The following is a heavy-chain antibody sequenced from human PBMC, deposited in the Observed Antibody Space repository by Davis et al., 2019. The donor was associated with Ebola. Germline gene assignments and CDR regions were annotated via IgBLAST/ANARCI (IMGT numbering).Heavy chain of an antibody. J-gene: IGHJ4*02. V-gene: IGHV4-59*01. Sequence: MPSETLSLTCTVSGGSISSYYWSWIRQPPGKGLEWIGYIYYSGSTNYNPSLKSRVTISVDTSKNQFSLKLSSVTAAETAVYYCARADYYGVCDYWGQGTLVTVSS. CDR2: IYYSGST. CDR3: ARADYYGVCDY. CDR1: GGSISSYY. D-gene: IGHD3-10*01.